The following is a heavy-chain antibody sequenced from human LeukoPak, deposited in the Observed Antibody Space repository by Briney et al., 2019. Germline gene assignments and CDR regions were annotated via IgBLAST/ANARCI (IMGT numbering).Heavy chain of an antibody. V-gene: IGHV3-23*01. CDR1: GFTFRNYV. Sequence: PGGSLRLSCTASGFTFRNYVMSWVRQAPGKGLEWVSSIRSSGDDTSSADSVKDRFTIFRDNSKSTLYLQMNSLRAEDTAIYYCAKVRPPPGSGWYGGDDYWGQGTLVTVSP. CDR3: AKVRPPPGSGWYGGDDY. J-gene: IGHJ4*02. CDR2: IRSSGDDT. D-gene: IGHD6-19*01.